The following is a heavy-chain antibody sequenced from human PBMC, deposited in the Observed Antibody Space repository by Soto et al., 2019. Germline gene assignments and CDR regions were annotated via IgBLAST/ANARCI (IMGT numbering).Heavy chain of an antibody. J-gene: IGHJ5*02. CDR1: GGSISNYY. Sequence: SETLSLTCTVSGGSISNYYWSWIRQPPGKGLEWIGYFYNSGSTNYNPSLASRVTISVDTSNNQVSLKLTSVTAADTAVYYCARDFDPWGQGTLVTVSS. V-gene: IGHV4-59*08. CDR3: ARDFDP. CDR2: FYNSGST.